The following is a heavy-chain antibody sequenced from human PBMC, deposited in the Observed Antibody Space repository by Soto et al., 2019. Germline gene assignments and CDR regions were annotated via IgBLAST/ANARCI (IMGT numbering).Heavy chain of an antibody. D-gene: IGHD1-26*01. Sequence: QVQLVQSGAEVKKPGSSVKVSCKASGGTLSSYAVTWVRQAPGQGLEWVGGFIPIVGTADYAQNFQGRVTIAADESSTTGYMGLSSLRSEDTGVYYCAIGSTYSGEFEYWGQGTLVTVSS. CDR1: GGTLSSYA. V-gene: IGHV1-69*01. CDR2: FIPIVGTA. CDR3: AIGSTYSGEFEY. J-gene: IGHJ4*02.